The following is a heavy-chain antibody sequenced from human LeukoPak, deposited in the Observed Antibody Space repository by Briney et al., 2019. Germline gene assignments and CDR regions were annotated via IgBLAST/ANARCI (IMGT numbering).Heavy chain of an antibody. CDR2: IYYSGSV. V-gene: IGHV4-59*01. Sequence: SETLSLTCTVSGVSISEYWWRWIRQPPGKGLEYIGHIYYSGSVMYNPSLESRVTISVDTSKRQVSLKLPSVTAADTAVYYCAKMDGLYSSGWYGAFDIWGQGTMATVSS. D-gene: IGHD6-19*01. CDR3: AKMDGLYSSGWYGAFDI. CDR1: GVSISEYW. J-gene: IGHJ3*02.